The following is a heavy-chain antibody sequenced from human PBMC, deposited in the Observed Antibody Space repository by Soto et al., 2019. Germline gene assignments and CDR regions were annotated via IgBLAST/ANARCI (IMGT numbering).Heavy chain of an antibody. Sequence: SVKVSCKASGGTFSSYTISWVRQAPGQGLEWMGRIIPILGIANYAQKFQGRVTITADKSTSTAYMELSSLRSEDTAVYYCARDRPVISLYKGAAAGSWFDPWGQGTLVTVSS. CDR3: ARDRPVISLYKGAAAGSWFDP. J-gene: IGHJ5*02. D-gene: IGHD6-13*01. CDR2: IIPILGIA. V-gene: IGHV1-69*04. CDR1: GGTFSSYT.